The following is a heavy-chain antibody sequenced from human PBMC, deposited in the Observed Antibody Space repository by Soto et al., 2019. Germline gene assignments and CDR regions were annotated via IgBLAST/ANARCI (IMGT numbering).Heavy chain of an antibody. Sequence: QVQLQESGPGLVRPSETLSLTCTVSGGSISNSYWSWIRQSPGKGLEWIGYIYSSGSTNYNPYLKSRVTISVDTSKNQFSLKLSSLIAADTAVYYCARHSPPFFYGSGPWDVWGQGTTVTVSS. J-gene: IGHJ6*02. CDR2: IYSSGST. CDR1: GGSISNSY. CDR3: ARHSPPFFYGSGPWDV. D-gene: IGHD3-10*01. V-gene: IGHV4-59*08.